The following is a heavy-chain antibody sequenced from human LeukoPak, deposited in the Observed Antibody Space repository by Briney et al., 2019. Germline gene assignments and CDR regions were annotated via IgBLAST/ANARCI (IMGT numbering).Heavy chain of an antibody. Sequence: ASVKVSCRASGFTFINSAMQWVRQARGQRLEWIGWIVVGSGNANYAQEFQERVIITRDLSTSTAYMELSSLRAEDTAVYYCAADDLSTGYWGQGTLVTVSS. CDR2: IVVGSGNA. CDR3: AADDLSTGY. J-gene: IGHJ4*02. CDR1: GFTFINSA. D-gene: IGHD5/OR15-5a*01. V-gene: IGHV1-58*02.